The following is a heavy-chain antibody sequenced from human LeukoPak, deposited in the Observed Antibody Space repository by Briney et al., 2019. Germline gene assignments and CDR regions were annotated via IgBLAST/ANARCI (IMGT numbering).Heavy chain of an antibody. V-gene: IGHV1-46*01. Sequence: ASVKVSCKASGYTFTSYYMHWVRQAPGQGLEWMGLINPSGGSTSYAQKFQGRVTMTRDTSTSTVYMELSSLRSEDTAVYYCARDPDYGDYVNFWFDPWGQGTLVTVSS. D-gene: IGHD4-17*01. J-gene: IGHJ5*02. CDR2: INPSGGST. CDR3: ARDPDYGDYVNFWFDP. CDR1: GYTFTSYY.